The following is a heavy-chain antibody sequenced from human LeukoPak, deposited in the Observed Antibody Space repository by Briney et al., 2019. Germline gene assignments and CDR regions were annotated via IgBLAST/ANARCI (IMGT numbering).Heavy chain of an antibody. J-gene: IGHJ4*02. CDR1: GFTFSRYW. CDR2: IKQDGSEK. V-gene: IGHV3-7*01. CDR3: ARDLIQLWLYYFDY. Sequence: GGSLRLSCAASGFTFSRYWMSWVRPAPGKGLAGVANIKQDGSEKYYVDAVKGRFTISRDNAKNSLYLQMNSLRAEDTAVYYCARDLIQLWLYYFDYWGQGTLVTVSS. D-gene: IGHD5-18*01.